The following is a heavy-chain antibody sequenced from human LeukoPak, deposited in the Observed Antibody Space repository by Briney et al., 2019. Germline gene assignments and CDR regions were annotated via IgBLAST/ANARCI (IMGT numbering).Heavy chain of an antibody. J-gene: IGHJ5*02. Sequence: SETLSLTCAVYGGSFSGYYWSWIRQPPGKGLEWIGEINHSGSTNYNPSLKSRVTISVDTSKNQFSLKLSSVTAADTAVYYCARMTGPYYDFWRVNWFDPWGQGTLVTVSS. CDR1: GGSFSGYY. CDR3: ARMTGPYYDFWRVNWFDP. CDR2: INHSGST. V-gene: IGHV4-34*01. D-gene: IGHD3-3*01.